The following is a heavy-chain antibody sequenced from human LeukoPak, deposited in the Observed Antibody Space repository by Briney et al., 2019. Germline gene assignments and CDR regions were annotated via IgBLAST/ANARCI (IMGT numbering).Heavy chain of an antibody. J-gene: IGHJ4*02. D-gene: IGHD3-10*01. CDR3: PTRRWPPRRGGFDY. CDR2: MNPNSGNT. Sequence: GASVKVSCKASGYTFTSYDINGVRPASGQGLEGMGWMNPNSGNTGYAQKFQGRVAMTRNTSISAAYMSPSGQCANDRPVRLFPTRRWPPRRGGFDYWGQGTLVTVSS. V-gene: IGHV1-8*01. CDR1: GYTFTSYD.